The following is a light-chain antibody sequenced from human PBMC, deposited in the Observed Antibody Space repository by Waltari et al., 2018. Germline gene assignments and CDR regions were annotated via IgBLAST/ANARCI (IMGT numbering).Light chain of an antibody. Sequence: DIKMTQSPSSLSASVGDRVTITCWASQSISSYLNWYQQKQGKAPKLLIYAASSLRSGFPSRFIGSGSGTDFTLTISSLHPEDFATYYCQQSYSTPLTFGGGTKVEIK. CDR2: AAS. CDR3: QQSYSTPLT. V-gene: IGKV1-39*01. J-gene: IGKJ4*01. CDR1: QSISSY.